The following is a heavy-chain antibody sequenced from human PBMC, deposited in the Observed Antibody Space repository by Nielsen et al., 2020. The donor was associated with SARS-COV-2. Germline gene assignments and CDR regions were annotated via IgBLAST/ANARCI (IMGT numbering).Heavy chain of an antibody. CDR3: ARGGYSGYDKNNWFDP. Sequence: ASVKVSCKASGYTFTSYGISWVRQAPGQGLEWMGWISAYNGNTNYAQKLQGRVTMTTDTSISTAYMELSRLRSDDTAVYYCARGGYSGYDKNNWFDPWGQGTLVTVSS. J-gene: IGHJ5*02. CDR1: GYTFTSYG. D-gene: IGHD5-12*01. V-gene: IGHV1-18*01. CDR2: ISAYNGNT.